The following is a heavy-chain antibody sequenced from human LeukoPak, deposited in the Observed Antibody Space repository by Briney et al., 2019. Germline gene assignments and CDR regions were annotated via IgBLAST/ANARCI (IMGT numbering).Heavy chain of an antibody. CDR2: IKSKTDGGTI. J-gene: IGHJ3*02. CDR3: TTDGILLADDAFDI. Sequence: GGSLRLSCAASGFTFSNAWMNWVRQAPGKGLEWVGRIKSKTDGGTIDYAAPVKGRFTISRDDSKNTLYLQMNSLKTEDTAVYYCTTDGILLADDAFDIWGQGTMVTVSS. CDR1: GFTFSNAW. V-gene: IGHV3-15*07. D-gene: IGHD1-14*01.